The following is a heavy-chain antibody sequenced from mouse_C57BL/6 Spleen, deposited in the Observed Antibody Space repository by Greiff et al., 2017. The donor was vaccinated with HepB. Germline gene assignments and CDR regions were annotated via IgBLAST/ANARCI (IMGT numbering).Heavy chain of an antibody. D-gene: IGHD3-3*01. CDR3: ERRKGVLGVDY. CDR1: GYTFTSYW. V-gene: IGHV1-61*01. Sequence: VQLQQPGAELVRPGSSVKLSCKASGYTFTSYWMDWVKQRPGQGLEWIGNIYPSDSETHYNQKFKDKATLTVDKSSSTAYMQLSSLTSEDSAVYYCERRKGVLGVDYWGQGTTLTVSS. CDR2: IYPSDSET. J-gene: IGHJ2*01.